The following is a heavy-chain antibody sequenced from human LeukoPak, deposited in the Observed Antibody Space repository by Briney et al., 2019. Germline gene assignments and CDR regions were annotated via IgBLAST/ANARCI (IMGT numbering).Heavy chain of an antibody. CDR1: GYTFTSYY. CDR2: INPSGGST. CDR3: ARDLDDVGAFDI. V-gene: IGHV1-46*01. J-gene: IGHJ3*02. Sequence: ASVKVSCKASGYTFTSYYMHWVRQAPGQGLEWMGIINPSGGSTSYAQKFQGRVTMTRDMSTSTVYMELSSLRSDDTAVYYCARDLDDVGAFDIWGQGTMVTVSS. D-gene: IGHD3/OR15-3a*01.